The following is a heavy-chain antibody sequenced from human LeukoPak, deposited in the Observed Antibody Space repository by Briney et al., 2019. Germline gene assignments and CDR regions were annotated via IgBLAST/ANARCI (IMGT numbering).Heavy chain of an antibody. CDR2: IYSDGST. J-gene: IGHJ3*02. CDR1: GFTFSSYE. CDR3: ARVLRYDNSGHDSFDI. V-gene: IGHV3-48*03. Sequence: AGGSLRLSCAASGFTFSSYEMNWVRQAPGKGLEWVSVIYSDGSTYYEDSVKGRFTISRDNAENSLYLQMNSLRAEDTAVYYCARVLRYDNSGHDSFDIWGQGTMVIVSS. D-gene: IGHD3-22*01.